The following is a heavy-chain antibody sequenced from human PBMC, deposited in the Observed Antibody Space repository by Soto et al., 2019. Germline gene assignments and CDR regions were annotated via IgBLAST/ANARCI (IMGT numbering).Heavy chain of an antibody. CDR1: GYTFTSYD. CDR3: AGGHSVNNWFDP. CDR2: MNPNSGNT. V-gene: IGHV1-8*01. J-gene: IGHJ5*02. Sequence: QVQLVQSGAEVKKPGASVKVSCKASGYTFTSYDINWVRQATGQGLEWMGWMNPNSGNTGYAQKFQGRVTMTRNTSISTADMELSSLISEDTAVYYCAGGHSVNNWFDPWGQGTLVTVSS.